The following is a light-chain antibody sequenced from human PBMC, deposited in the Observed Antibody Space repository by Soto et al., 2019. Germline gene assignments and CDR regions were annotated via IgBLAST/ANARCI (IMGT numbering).Light chain of an antibody. J-gene: IGLJ2*01. CDR1: SSDIGAYNY. CDR3: SSYTSISVV. CDR2: DVS. V-gene: IGLV2-14*01. Sequence: QSALTQHASVSGSPGQSITISCTGTSSDIGAYNYVSWYQQHPGKAPKLMIYDVSNRPSGVSNRFSGSKSGNTASLTISGLQAEDEADYYCSSYTSISVVFGGGTKLTVL.